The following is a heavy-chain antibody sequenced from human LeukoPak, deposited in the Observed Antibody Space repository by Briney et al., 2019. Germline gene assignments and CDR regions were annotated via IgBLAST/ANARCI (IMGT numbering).Heavy chain of an antibody. CDR3: ARAPSVSSGYYLDY. D-gene: IGHD3-22*01. CDR2: IYYSGST. J-gene: IGHJ4*02. Sequence: PSETLSLTCTVSGGSISSGGYYWSWIRQHPGKGLEWIGYIYYSGSTYYNPSLKSRVTISVDTSKNQFSLKLSSVTAADTAVYYCARAPSVSSGYYLDYWGQGTLVTVSS. V-gene: IGHV4-31*03. CDR1: GGSISSGGYY.